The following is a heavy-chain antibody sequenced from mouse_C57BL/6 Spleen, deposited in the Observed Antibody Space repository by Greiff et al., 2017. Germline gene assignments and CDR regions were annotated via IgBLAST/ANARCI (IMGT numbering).Heavy chain of an antibody. V-gene: IGHV10-1*01. CDR3: GEQGERVPFAY. J-gene: IGHJ3*01. CDR1: GFSFNTYA. CDR2: IRSRSNNYAT. Sequence: EVQVVESGGGLVQPKGSLKLSCAASGFSFNTYAMNWVRQAPGKGLEWVARIRSRSNNYATYYADSVKDRFTISRDDSESMLYLQMNNLKTEDTARYYCGEQGERVPFAYWGQGTLVTVSA. D-gene: IGHD2-14*01.